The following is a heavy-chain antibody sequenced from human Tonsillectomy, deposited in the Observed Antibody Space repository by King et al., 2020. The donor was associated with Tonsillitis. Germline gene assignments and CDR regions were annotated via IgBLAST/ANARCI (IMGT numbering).Heavy chain of an antibody. CDR2: IRHDESDK. CDR3: AKDSGSGWCAFDI. V-gene: IGHV3-30*02. J-gene: IGHJ3*02. Sequence: VQLVESGGGVVQPGGSLRLSCAPSGFTFSHYNIHWVRQAPGKGLEWVAFIRHDESDKYYTDSVKGRFTISRDNSKNTLYLQMNSLRVEDTALYYCAKDSGSGWCAFDIWGQGTTVTVSS. D-gene: IGHD3-10*01. CDR1: GFTFSHYN.